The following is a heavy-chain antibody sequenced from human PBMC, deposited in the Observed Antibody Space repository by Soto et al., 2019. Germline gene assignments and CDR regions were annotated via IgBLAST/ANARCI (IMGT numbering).Heavy chain of an antibody. J-gene: IGHJ4*02. Sequence: SETLSLTWPVSGGYLISYYLSWIRQPPGKGLEWIGYIYYSGSTNYNPSLKSRVTISVDTSKNQFSLKLNSMTAADTAVYYCARHNYGSGSTYFDYWGQGTLVTVS. CDR1: GGYLISYY. V-gene: IGHV4-59*08. D-gene: IGHD3-10*01. CDR3: ARHNYGSGSTYFDY. CDR2: IYYSGST.